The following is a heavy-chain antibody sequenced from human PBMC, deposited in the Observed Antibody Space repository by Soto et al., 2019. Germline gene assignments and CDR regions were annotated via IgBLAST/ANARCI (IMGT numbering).Heavy chain of an antibody. V-gene: IGHV4-59*01. CDR2: IYYSGST. Sequence: SETLSLTCTVSGGSISSYYWSWIRQPPGKGLEWIGYIYYSGSTNYNPSLKSRVTISVDTSKNQFSLKLSSVTAADTAVYYCARVSPVHYYFDYWGQGTLVTVSS. J-gene: IGHJ4*02. CDR3: ARVSPVHYYFDY. CDR1: GGSISSYY.